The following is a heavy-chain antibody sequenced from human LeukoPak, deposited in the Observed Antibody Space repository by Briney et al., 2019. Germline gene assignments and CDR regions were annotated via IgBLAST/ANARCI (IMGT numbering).Heavy chain of an antibody. D-gene: IGHD2-2*02. V-gene: IGHV6-1*01. CDR3: AREYCSSTSCYTGDNWFDP. CDR1: GDSVSSNSAA. Sequence: SQTLSLTCAISGDSVSSNSAAWNWIRQSPSRGLEWLGRTYYRSKWYNDYAVSVKSRITINPDTSKNQFSLQLNSVTPEDTAVYYCAREYCSSTSCYTGDNWFDPWGQGTLVTVSS. J-gene: IGHJ5*02. CDR2: TYYRSKWYN.